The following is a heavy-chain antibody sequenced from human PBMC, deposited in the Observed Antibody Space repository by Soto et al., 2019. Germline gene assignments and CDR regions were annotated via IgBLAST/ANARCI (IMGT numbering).Heavy chain of an antibody. CDR3: GGGGGALCGGKALDPLFDY. J-gene: IGHJ4*02. CDR2: IYYSGST. V-gene: IGHV4-61*01. CDR1: GGSVRSGSYY. D-gene: IGHD2-8*02. Sequence: QVQLQESGPGLVKPSETLSLTCIVSGGSVRSGSYYWSWIRQPPGKGLEWIGYIYYSGSTNYNPSRKNGVMPPENTFKSRCAQGLGAVTGGGLGVSRGGGGGGALCGGKALDPLFDYWGPGTLVTVAS.